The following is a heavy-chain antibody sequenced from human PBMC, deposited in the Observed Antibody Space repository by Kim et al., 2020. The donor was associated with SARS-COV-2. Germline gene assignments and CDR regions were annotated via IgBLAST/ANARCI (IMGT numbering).Heavy chain of an antibody. Sequence: GGSLRLSCAASGFTFSNAWMSWVRQAPGKGLEWVGRIKSKTDGGTTDYAAPVKGRFTISRDDSKNTLYLQMNSLKTEDTAVYYCTTYTPVGDYYGSGSYYYYYYYGMDVWGQGTTVTVSS. CDR2: IKSKTDGGTT. CDR3: TTYTPVGDYYGSGSYYYYYYYGMDV. D-gene: IGHD3-10*01. J-gene: IGHJ6*02. CDR1: GFTFSNAW. V-gene: IGHV3-15*01.